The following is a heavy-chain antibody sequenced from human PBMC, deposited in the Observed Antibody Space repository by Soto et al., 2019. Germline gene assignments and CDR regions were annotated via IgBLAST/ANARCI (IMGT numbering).Heavy chain of an antibody. V-gene: IGHV4-59*01. CDR1: GGSISTFD. CDR3: ARSRGSCWSFDY. Sequence: QVQLKESGPGLVKPSETLSLSCSVSGGSISTFDWSWFRQPPGKAPEWIGYIYYSGHTKYNPSHQSRVTISLDKAKNQFSLKLTSLNEADAAVYYCARSRGSCWSFDYWGQGTLVTV. CDR2: IYYSGHT. D-gene: IGHD6-19*01. J-gene: IGHJ4*02.